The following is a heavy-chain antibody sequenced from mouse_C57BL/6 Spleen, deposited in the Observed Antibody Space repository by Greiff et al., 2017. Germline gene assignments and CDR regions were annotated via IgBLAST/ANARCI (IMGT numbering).Heavy chain of an antibody. CDR2: ISDGGSYT. Sequence: VQLKESGGGLVKPGGSLKLSCAASGFTFSSYAMSWVRQTPEKRLEWVATISDGGSYTYYPDNVKGRFTISRDNAKNNLYLQMSHLKSEDTAMYYCARDPYDYDGGDYYAMDYWGQGTSVTVSS. J-gene: IGHJ4*01. D-gene: IGHD2-4*01. V-gene: IGHV5-4*01. CDR3: ARDPYDYDGGDYYAMDY. CDR1: GFTFSSYA.